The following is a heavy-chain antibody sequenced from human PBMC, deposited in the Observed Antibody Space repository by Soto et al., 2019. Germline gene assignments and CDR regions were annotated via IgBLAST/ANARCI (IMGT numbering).Heavy chain of an antibody. D-gene: IGHD3-22*01. CDR2: IYYSGNT. CDR1: CGSIISSGFY. Sequence: SETLSLTCTFSCGSIISSGFYWGWIRQPPGKGLEWIGSIYYSGNTHYNPSLKSRVTISIDTSKNQFSLKLNFMTAADTAVYYYARHKENYDSGGSPWGQGTRVTVSS. CDR3: ARHKENYDSGGSP. J-gene: IGHJ5*02. V-gene: IGHV4-39*01.